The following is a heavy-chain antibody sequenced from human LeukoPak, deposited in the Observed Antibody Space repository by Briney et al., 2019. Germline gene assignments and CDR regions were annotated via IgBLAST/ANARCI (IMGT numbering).Heavy chain of an antibody. D-gene: IGHD6-19*01. Sequence: GGSLRLSCAASGFTFSSYAMHWVRQAPGKGLEWVAVISYDGSNKYYVDSVKGRFTISRDNSKNTLYLQMNSLRAEDTAVYYCAEAKAVAGTYYYYYMDVWGKGTTVTVSS. CDR2: ISYDGSNK. CDR1: GFTFSSYA. V-gene: IGHV3-30*18. CDR3: AEAKAVAGTYYYYYMDV. J-gene: IGHJ6*03.